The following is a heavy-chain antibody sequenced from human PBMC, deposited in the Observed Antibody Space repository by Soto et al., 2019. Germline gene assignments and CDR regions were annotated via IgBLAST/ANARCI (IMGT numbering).Heavy chain of an antibody. Sequence: PSETLSLTCTVSGGSISSGGYYWSWIRQHPGKGLEWIGYIYYSGSTYYNPSLKSRVTISVDTSKNQFSLKLSSVTAADTAVYYCARGETNCSGGSCYSGYYYYYGMDVWGQGTTVTVSS. J-gene: IGHJ6*02. CDR3: ARGETNCSGGSCYSGYYYYYGMDV. CDR2: IYYSGST. D-gene: IGHD2-15*01. CDR1: GGSISSGGYY. V-gene: IGHV4-31*03.